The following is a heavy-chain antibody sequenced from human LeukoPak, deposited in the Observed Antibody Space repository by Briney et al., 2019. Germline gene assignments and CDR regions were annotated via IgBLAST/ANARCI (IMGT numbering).Heavy chain of an antibody. J-gene: IGHJ6*02. CDR2: IWYDGGNK. Sequence: GGSLRLSCAASGFTFSTYGMHWVRQAPGKGLEWVAVIWYDGGNKYYADSVKGRFTISRDNSKNTLYLQMNSLRGEDTAVYYCARDQYYGSGSYYKSSYYGMDVWGQGTTVTVSS. D-gene: IGHD3-10*01. V-gene: IGHV3-33*01. CDR3: ARDQYYGSGSYYKSSYYGMDV. CDR1: GFTFSTYG.